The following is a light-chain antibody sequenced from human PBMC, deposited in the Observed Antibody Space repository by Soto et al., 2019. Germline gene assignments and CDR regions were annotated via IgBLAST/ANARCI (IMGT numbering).Light chain of an antibody. CDR3: QQYGGSPRT. V-gene: IGKV3-20*01. J-gene: IGKJ1*01. Sequence: EIVLTQSPGTLSLSPGEGATLSCRASQSISSNFFAWYQQKRGQAPRLLIHGASNRATGIPDRFSGSGSGTDFTLTISRLEPDDFAVYYCQQYGGSPRTFGQGTKVEVK. CDR1: QSISSNF. CDR2: GAS.